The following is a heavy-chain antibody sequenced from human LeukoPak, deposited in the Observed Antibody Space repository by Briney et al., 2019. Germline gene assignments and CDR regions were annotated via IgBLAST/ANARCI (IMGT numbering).Heavy chain of an antibody. J-gene: IGHJ3*02. CDR3: VKESGPFGAFDI. CDR1: GYTLTELS. CDR2: FDPEDGET. V-gene: IGHV1-24*01. D-gene: IGHD3-10*01. Sequence: ASVKVSCKVSGYTLTELSMHWVRQAPGKGLEWMGGFDPEDGETIYAQKFQGRVTMTEDTSTDTAYMELSSLRSEDTAVYYCVKESGPFGAFDIWGQGTMVSVSS.